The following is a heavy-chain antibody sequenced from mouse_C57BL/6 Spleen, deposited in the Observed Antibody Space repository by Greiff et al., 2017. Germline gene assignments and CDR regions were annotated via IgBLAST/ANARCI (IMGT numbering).Heavy chain of an antibody. CDR3: ARPEFDY. Sequence: EVQLVESGGGLVKPGGSLKLSCAASGFTFSDYGMHWVRQAPEQGLEWVAYISPGSSTIYYAETVKGRFTISRDNAKNTLFLQMTSLRSEDTAMYYCARPEFDYWGQGTTLTVSA. J-gene: IGHJ2*01. CDR1: GFTFSDYG. CDR2: ISPGSSTI. V-gene: IGHV5-17*01.